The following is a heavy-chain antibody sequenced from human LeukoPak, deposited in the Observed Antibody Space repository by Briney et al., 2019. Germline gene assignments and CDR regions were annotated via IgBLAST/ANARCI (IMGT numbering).Heavy chain of an antibody. CDR1: GYSFTNYY. CDR3: AKSLSYSPQDGFDF. CDR2: INPNTGST. J-gene: IGHJ3*01. D-gene: IGHD2-15*01. Sequence: GASVKVSCKASGYSFTNYYMHWVRRAPGQGLDWMGWINPNTGSTKPAPTFQGRLTMTRDRSITTAFMELESLTSDDTALYYCAKSLSYSPQDGFDFWGHGTMVIVSS. V-gene: IGHV1-2*02.